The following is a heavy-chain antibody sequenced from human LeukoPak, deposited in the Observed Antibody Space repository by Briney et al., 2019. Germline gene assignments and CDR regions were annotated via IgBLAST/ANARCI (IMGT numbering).Heavy chain of an antibody. Sequence: GGSLRLSCAASGLTFSRYGMHWVRQAPGKGLEWVGLIRNDGSGEHYADFAKGRFTVSRDNSKETMYLQMNSLRGDDTAVYYCARGIRDVDIVSPERRRGRGTLVTVSS. CDR1: GLTFSRYG. J-gene: IGHJ4*02. CDR3: ARGIRDVDIVSPERR. V-gene: IGHV3-30*02. D-gene: IGHD5/OR15-5a*01. CDR2: IRNDGSGE.